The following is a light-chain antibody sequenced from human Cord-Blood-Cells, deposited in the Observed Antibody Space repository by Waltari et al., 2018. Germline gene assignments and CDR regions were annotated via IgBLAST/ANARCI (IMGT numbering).Light chain of an antibody. CDR3: AAWDDSLSGWM. CDR1: SSNIGSNY. CDR2: RNN. V-gene: IGLV1-47*01. Sequence: QSVLTQPPSASGTPGQRVTISCSGSSSNIGSNYVYWYQQLPGTAPKLLLYRNNQRPSWVPDRFSGSNSGTSASLAISGLRAEDEADYDCAAWDDSLSGWMFGGGTKLTVL. J-gene: IGLJ3*02.